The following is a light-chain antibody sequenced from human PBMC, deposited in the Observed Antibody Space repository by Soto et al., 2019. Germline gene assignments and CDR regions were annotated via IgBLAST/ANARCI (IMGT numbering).Light chain of an antibody. CDR1: ASVSSY. CDR2: GAS. CDR3: QQYNNWPIT. Sequence: EIVLTQSPATLSLSPGERDTLSCRASASVSSYLAWSWQKPGEAPRLVIYGASTRATGIPARFSGSGSGTEFTLTISSLQSEDFEIYYCQQYNNWPITFGQGTRLEIK. J-gene: IGKJ5*01. V-gene: IGKV3-15*01.